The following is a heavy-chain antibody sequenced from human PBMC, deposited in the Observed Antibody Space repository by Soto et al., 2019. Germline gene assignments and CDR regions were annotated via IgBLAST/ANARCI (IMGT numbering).Heavy chain of an antibody. D-gene: IGHD3-3*01. Sequence: SVKVSCKASGGTFSSYAISWVRQAPGQGLEWMGGIIPIFGTADYAQKFQGRVTITADESTSTAYMELSSLRSEDTAVYYCARDTADFWSGPKGWFDPWGQGTLVTVSS. J-gene: IGHJ5*02. CDR3: ARDTADFWSGPKGWFDP. CDR2: IIPIFGTA. CDR1: GGTFSSYA. V-gene: IGHV1-69*13.